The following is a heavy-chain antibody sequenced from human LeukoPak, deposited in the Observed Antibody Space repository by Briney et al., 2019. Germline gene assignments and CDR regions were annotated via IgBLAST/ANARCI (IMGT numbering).Heavy chain of an antibody. V-gene: IGHV4-38-2*01. CDR3: ARIGYSSSYPFFDY. CDR2: IYHSGST. Sequence: SETLSPTCAVSGYSISSGYYWGWIRQPPGKGLEWIGSIYHSGSTYYNPSLKSRVTISVDTSKNQFSLKLSSVTAADTAVYYCARIGYSSSYPFFDYWGQGTLVTVSS. J-gene: IGHJ4*02. D-gene: IGHD6-13*01. CDR1: GYSISSGYY.